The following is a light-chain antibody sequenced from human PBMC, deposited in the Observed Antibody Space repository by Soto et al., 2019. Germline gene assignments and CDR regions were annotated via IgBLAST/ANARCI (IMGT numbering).Light chain of an antibody. J-gene: IGKJ1*01. CDR3: QQYGSSPKA. Sequence: EIQITPYPSTLCWSVGDRGNMTFRASQTISSWLAWYQQKPGKAPKLLIYKASTLKSGVPSRFSGSGSGTDFTLTISRLEPEDFAVYYCQQYGSSPKAFGQGTKVDIK. CDR2: KAS. V-gene: IGKV1-5*03. CDR1: QTISSW.